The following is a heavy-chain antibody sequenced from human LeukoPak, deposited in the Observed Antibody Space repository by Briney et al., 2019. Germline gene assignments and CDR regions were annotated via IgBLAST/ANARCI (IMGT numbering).Heavy chain of an antibody. J-gene: IGHJ1*01. Sequence: GGSLRLSCAASGFTFSSYGMHWVRQAPGKGLEWVAFIRYDGSNKYYADSVKGRFTISRDNSKNTLYLQMNSLRAEDTAVYYCSAGPSGWTEFFRHWGQGTLVTVSS. CDR2: IRYDGSNK. D-gene: IGHD6-19*01. CDR3: SAGPSGWTEFFRH. V-gene: IGHV3-30*02. CDR1: GFTFSSYG.